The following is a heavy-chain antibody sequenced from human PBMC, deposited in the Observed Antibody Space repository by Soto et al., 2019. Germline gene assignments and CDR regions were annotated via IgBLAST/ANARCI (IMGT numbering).Heavy chain of an antibody. CDR2: ISGSGGST. D-gene: IGHD3-22*01. V-gene: IGHV3-23*01. J-gene: IGHJ4*02. Sequence: SLRLSCAASRFTFSSYAMSWVRPAPGKGLEWVSAISGSGGSTYCADSVKGRFTISRDNSKNTLYLQMNSLRAEDTAVYYCAKDITMIVVVKGVFDYWGQGTLVTVSS. CDR3: AKDITMIVVVKGVFDY. CDR1: RFTFSSYA.